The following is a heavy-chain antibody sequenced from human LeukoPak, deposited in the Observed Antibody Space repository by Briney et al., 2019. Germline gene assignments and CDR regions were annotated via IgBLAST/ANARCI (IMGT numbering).Heavy chain of an antibody. CDR1: GFTFSSYA. D-gene: IGHD3-22*01. CDR2: ISGSGGST. CDR3: AKVSSPSYYDSSGYYPAFDI. Sequence: GGSLRLPCAASGFTFSSYAMSWVRQAPGKGLEWVSAISGSGGSTYYADSVKGRFTISRDNSKNTPYLQMNSLRAEDTAVYYCAKVSSPSYYDSSGYYPAFDIWGQGTMVTVSS. V-gene: IGHV3-23*01. J-gene: IGHJ3*02.